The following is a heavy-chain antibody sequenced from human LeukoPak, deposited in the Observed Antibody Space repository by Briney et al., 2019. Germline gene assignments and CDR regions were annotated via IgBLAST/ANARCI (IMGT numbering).Heavy chain of an antibody. Sequence: SQTLPLTCAISGDSVSSNSVAWSWFRQSPSRGLEWLGRTYYTSKWNNDYAVSVQSRIAVNPDTSKNQFSLHLNSVTPEDTAVYYCARQPYRRFDPWGQGTLVTVSS. CDR1: GDSVSSNSVA. CDR2: TYYTSKWNN. CDR3: ARQPYRRFDP. V-gene: IGHV6-1*01. J-gene: IGHJ5*02.